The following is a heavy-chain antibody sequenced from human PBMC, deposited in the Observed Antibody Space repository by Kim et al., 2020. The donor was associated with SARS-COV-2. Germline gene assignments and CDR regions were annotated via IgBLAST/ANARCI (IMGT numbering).Heavy chain of an antibody. CDR2: IYYSGST. CDR3: ARIGHDYGDYDLLDY. J-gene: IGHJ4*02. CDR1: GGSISSSSYY. D-gene: IGHD4-17*01. V-gene: IGHV4-39*07. Sequence: SETLSLTCTVSGGSISSSSYYWGWIRQPPGKGLEWIGSIYYSGSTYYNPSLKSRVTISVDTSKNQFSLKLSSVTAADTAVYYCARIGHDYGDYDLLDYWGQGTLVTVSS.